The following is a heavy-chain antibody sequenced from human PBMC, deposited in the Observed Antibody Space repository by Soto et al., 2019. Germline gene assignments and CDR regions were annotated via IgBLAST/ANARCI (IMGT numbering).Heavy chain of an antibody. CDR1: GYTFTSYG. Sequence: GASVKVCCKSSGYTFTSYGIIWVRQAPGQGLEWMGWISAYNGNTNYAQKLQGRVTMTTDTSTSTAYMELRSLRSDDTAVYYCARGVYDLTKGYFDYWGQGTLVTVS. CDR2: ISAYNGNT. D-gene: IGHD2-8*01. CDR3: ARGVYDLTKGYFDY. J-gene: IGHJ4*02. V-gene: IGHV1-18*04.